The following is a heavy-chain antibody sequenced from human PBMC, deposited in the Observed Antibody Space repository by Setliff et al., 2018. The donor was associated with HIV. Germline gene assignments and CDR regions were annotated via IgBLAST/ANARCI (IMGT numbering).Heavy chain of an antibody. J-gene: IGHJ4*02. CDR1: GGSIRSDGYY. CDR3: ARGRYYREISDSLVDF. V-gene: IGHV4-31*03. CDR2: IYNNGST. Sequence: SETLSLTCSVSGGSIRSDGYYWNWIRQHPEKGLEWIGYIYNNGSTYYNPSLESRLMMSIDPSKNQFSLNLRSVTVADTAVYYCARGRYYREISDSLVDFWGQGTLVTVSS. D-gene: IGHD3-16*01.